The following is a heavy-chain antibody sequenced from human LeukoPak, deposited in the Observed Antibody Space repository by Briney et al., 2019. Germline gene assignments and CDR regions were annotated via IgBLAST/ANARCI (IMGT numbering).Heavy chain of an antibody. D-gene: IGHD3-10*01. CDR1: GFTFSSYG. CDR3: VRDLNPESFPTDAFNV. J-gene: IGHJ3*01. V-gene: IGHV3-30*03. CDR2: ISYDGSNK. Sequence: GGSLRLSCAASGFTFSSYGMHWVRQAPGKGLEWVAVISYDGSNKYYADSVKGRFTISRDDAKNSLYLQMNSLRAEDMALYYCVRDLNPESFPTDAFNVWGQGTMVTVSS.